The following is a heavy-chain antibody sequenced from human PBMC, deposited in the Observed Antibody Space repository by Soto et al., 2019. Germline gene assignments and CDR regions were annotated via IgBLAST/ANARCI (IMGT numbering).Heavy chain of an antibody. CDR2: ISGSGDGT. D-gene: IGHD5-18*01. CDR1: GFTFSSFA. Sequence: GGSLRLSCAASGFTFSSFALSWVRQAPGKGLEWVSAISGSGDGTDYADSVKGRFTISRDNSKNTLYLQMNSLRAEDTAVYYCAGPGYSSQDSWGQGALVTVSS. CDR3: AGPGYSSQDS. J-gene: IGHJ4*02. V-gene: IGHV3-23*01.